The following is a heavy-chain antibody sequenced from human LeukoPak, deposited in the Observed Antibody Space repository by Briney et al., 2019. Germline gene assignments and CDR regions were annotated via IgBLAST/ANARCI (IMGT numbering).Heavy chain of an antibody. J-gene: IGHJ4*02. CDR2: FSSSGSTI. CDR3: ARPASDMATTN. CDR1: GFTFSSYE. Sequence: GGSLRLSCAASGFTFSSYEMNWVRQAPGKGLEWVSYFSSSGSTIYYADSVKGRFTISRDNAKNSLYLQMNSLRAEDTAVYYCARPASDMATTNWGQGTLVTVSS. D-gene: IGHD5-24*01. V-gene: IGHV3-48*03.